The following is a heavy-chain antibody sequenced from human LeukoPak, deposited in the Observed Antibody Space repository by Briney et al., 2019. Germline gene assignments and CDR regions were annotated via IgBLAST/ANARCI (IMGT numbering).Heavy chain of an antibody. CDR3: AKALYRGDYYDSSGHIGLFDY. Sequence: GGSLRLSCAASGFTFSSYAMSWVRQPPGKGLEWVSAISGSGGSTYYADSVKGRFTISRDNSKNTLYLQMNSLRAEDTAVYYCAKALYRGDYYDSSGHIGLFDYWGQGTLVTVSS. CDR2: ISGSGGST. V-gene: IGHV3-23*01. CDR1: GFTFSSYA. D-gene: IGHD3-22*01. J-gene: IGHJ4*02.